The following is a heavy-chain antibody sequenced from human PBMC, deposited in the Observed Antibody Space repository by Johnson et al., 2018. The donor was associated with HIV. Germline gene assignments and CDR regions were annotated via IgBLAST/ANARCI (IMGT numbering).Heavy chain of an antibody. J-gene: IGHJ3*02. Sequence: QVQLVESGGGVVQPGRSLRLSCAASGFTFSSYAMHWVRQAPGKGLEWVALISNDGGNKYYADSVKGRFTISRDNSKNTLYLQMNSLRAEDTAVYYCAKDKSNAFDIWGQGTMVTVSS. V-gene: IGHV3-30*04. CDR2: ISNDGGNK. CDR3: AKDKSNAFDI. CDR1: GFTFSSYA.